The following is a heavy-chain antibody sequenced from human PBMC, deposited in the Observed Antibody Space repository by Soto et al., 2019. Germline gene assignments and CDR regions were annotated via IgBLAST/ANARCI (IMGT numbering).Heavy chain of an antibody. CDR3: ARDSGNWLWLPNSAFDYYGMDV. Sequence: GRSLTPSSPPSAFTVSSNYMSWVRQAPGKGLEWVSATYSSGSTYYADYVKGRFTISRDNSKNTLYIQMNSLRAEDTAVYYCARDSGNWLWLPNSAFDYYGMDVWGQGTTVTVSS. D-gene: IGHD5-18*01. J-gene: IGHJ6*02. V-gene: IGHV3-53*01. CDR1: AFTVSSNY. CDR2: TYSSGST.